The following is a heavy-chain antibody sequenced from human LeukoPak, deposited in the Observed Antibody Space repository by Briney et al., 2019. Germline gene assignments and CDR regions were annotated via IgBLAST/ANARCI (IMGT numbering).Heavy chain of an antibody. CDR1: GGSISSSSYY. V-gene: IGHV4-39*02. Sequence: PSETLSLTCTVSGGSISSSSYYWGWVRQPPGKGLEWIGSIYYSGSTYYNPSLKSRVTISVDTSKNQFSLKLSSVTAADTAVYYCARDTGYFGSGGFDQWGQGTLVTVSS. CDR3: ARDTGYFGSGGFDQ. CDR2: IYYSGST. D-gene: IGHD3-10*01. J-gene: IGHJ4*02.